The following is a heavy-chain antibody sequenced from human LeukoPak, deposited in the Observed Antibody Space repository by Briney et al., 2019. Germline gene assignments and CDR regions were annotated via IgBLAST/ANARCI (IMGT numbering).Heavy chain of an antibody. CDR2: IYSGGST. Sequence: GGSLRLSCAASGFTVSSNYMSWVRQAPGKGLEWVSVIYSGGSTYYADSVKGRFTIPRDNSKNTLYLQMNSLRAEDTAVYYCATRADDYGDADFDYWGQGTLVTVSS. J-gene: IGHJ4*02. CDR1: GFTVSSNY. V-gene: IGHV3-53*01. D-gene: IGHD4-17*01. CDR3: ATRADDYGDADFDY.